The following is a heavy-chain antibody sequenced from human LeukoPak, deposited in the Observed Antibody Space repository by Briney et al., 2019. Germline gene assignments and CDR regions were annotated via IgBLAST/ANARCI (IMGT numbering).Heavy chain of an antibody. J-gene: IGHJ4*02. V-gene: IGHV1-2*06. CDR3: ARDLGEDGYEGYYFDY. CDR2: INPNSGGT. CDR1: GYTFTGYY. D-gene: IGHD5-24*01. Sequence: GASVKVSCKASGYTFTGYYMHWVRQAPGQGLEWMGRINPNSGGTNYAQKFQGRVTMTRDTSISTAYMELSRLRSDDTAVYYCARDLGEDGYEGYYFDYWGQGTLVTVSS.